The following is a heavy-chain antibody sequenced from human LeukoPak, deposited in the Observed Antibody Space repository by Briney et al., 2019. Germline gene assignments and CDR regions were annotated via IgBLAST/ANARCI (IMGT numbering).Heavy chain of an antibody. V-gene: IGHV3-30*18. CDR3: AKDRLYSSSWYRETRSLGY. D-gene: IGHD6-13*01. CDR1: GFTFSSYG. J-gene: IGHJ4*02. CDR2: ISYDGSNK. Sequence: GGSLRLSCAASGFTFSSYGMHWVRQAPGKGLEWVAVISYDGSNKYYADSVKGRFTISRDNSKNTLYLQMNSLRAEDTAVYYCAKDRLYSSSWYRETRSLGYWGQGTLVTVSS.